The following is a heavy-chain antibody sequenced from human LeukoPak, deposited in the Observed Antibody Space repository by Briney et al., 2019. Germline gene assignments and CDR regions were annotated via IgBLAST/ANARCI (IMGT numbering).Heavy chain of an antibody. CDR1: GITFSSYA. CDR3: AKDLSSSWQKDY. V-gene: IGHV3-23*01. D-gene: IGHD6-13*01. CDR2: ISGSGSST. J-gene: IGHJ4*02. Sequence: GGSLRLSCAASGITFSSYAMSWVRQAPGKGLEWVSGISGSGSSTYHADSVKGRFTISRDNSKNTLYLQMNSLRAEDTAVYFCAKDLSSSWQKDYWGQGTLVTVSS.